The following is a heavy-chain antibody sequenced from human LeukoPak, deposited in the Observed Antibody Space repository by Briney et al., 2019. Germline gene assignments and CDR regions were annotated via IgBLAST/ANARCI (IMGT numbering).Heavy chain of an antibody. CDR3: ARDLGSGTPLDC. V-gene: IGHV3-74*01. CDR1: GFSFSGYW. J-gene: IGHJ4*02. Sequence: SGGSLRPSCEASGFSFSGYWMHWVRQAPGEGPVWVSLIRSDGTSTSYADSVKGRFTISRDNAKNTVYLQMNSLRAEDTAVYYCARDLGSGTPLDCRGQGTLVTVSS. CDR2: IRSDGTST. D-gene: IGHD1-7*01.